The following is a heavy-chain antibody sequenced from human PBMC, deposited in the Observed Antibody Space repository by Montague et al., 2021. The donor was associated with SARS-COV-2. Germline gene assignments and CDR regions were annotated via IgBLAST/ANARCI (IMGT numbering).Heavy chain of an antibody. J-gene: IGHJ4*02. Sequence: SETLSLTCSVSSGSIIGSGYYWGWIRQPPGKELEWIGNIDYSGTTYYNPSLQSRGTISVDTSKNHLSLRLGSVTAADTAVYFCARGMIRGVTTPFDYWGQGSQVTVSS. CDR1: SGSIIGSGYY. CDR3: ARGMIRGVTTPFDY. V-gene: IGHV4-39*02. CDR2: IDYSGTT. D-gene: IGHD3-10*01.